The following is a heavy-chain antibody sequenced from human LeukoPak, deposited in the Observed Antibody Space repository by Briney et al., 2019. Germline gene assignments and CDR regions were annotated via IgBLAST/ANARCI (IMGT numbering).Heavy chain of an antibody. CDR3: APHYYDTSPYLPLGAFHI. V-gene: IGHV3-7*01. D-gene: IGHD3-22*01. CDR1: GFTFGTYW. Sequence: GGSLRLSCAVSGFTFGTYWMSWVRQAPGKGLEWVASIKADGSGKYYVDSLKGRFTIYRDNAKNSLYLQMNSLRAEDTAVYYCAPHYYDTSPYLPLGAFHIWGQGAMVTVSS. J-gene: IGHJ3*02. CDR2: IKADGSGK.